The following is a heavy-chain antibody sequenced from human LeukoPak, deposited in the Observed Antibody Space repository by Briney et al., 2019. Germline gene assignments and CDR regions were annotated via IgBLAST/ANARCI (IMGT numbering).Heavy chain of an antibody. D-gene: IGHD3-10*01. J-gene: IGHJ6*03. CDR3: AEGMVRGAIGVGHYYYYMDV. CDR2: IIPIFGTA. V-gene: IGHV1-69*05. CDR1: GGTFSSYA. Sequence: SVKVSCKASGGTFSSYAISWVRQAPGQGLEWMGGIIPIFGTANYAQKFQGRVTITTDGSTSTAYMELSSLRSEDTAVYYCAEGMVRGAIGVGHYYYYMDVWGKGTTVTVSS.